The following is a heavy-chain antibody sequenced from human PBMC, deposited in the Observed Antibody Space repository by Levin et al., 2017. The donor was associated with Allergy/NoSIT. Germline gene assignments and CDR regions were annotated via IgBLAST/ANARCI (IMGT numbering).Heavy chain of an antibody. J-gene: IGHJ2*01. CDR3: ARTLVDVVTTIPHWYFDL. CDR2: INHSGTT. CDR1: GGSFFSSHY. V-gene: IGHV4-34*01. Sequence: SETLSLTCTVSGGSFFSSHYWTWVRQAPGKGLEWIGEINHSGTTNYNPSLKSRVTMSVDTSKKQFSLTLSSVTAADTAVYFCARTLVDVVTTIPHWYFDLWGRGTLVTVSS. D-gene: IGHD5-12*01.